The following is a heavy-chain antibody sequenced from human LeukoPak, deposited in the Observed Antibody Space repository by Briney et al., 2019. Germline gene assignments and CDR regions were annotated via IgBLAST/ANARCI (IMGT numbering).Heavy chain of an antibody. Sequence: PGGSLRLSCAASGFTLSSYGMHWVRQAPGKGLEWVAVIWYDGSTKYYADSVKGRFTISRDNSKNTLYLQMNSLRAEDTAVYYCARETPQLGDAFDIWGQGTMVTVSS. CDR1: GFTLSSYG. CDR2: IWYDGSTK. V-gene: IGHV3-33*01. J-gene: IGHJ3*02. CDR3: ARETPQLGDAFDI. D-gene: IGHD3-10*01.